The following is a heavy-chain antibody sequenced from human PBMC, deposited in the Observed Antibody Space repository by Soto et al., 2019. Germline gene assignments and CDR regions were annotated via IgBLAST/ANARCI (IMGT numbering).Heavy chain of an antibody. J-gene: IGHJ6*02. Sequence: GWSLRLSCAACGFSFNSSAMHWVRKAQGKGPEWVAVISYDGSNKNHGDTVKGRFTISRDNSKNTLYLQMNSLRAEDTAVYYCARGYDFWSGYYYPYGMDVWGQGTTVTVSS. CDR3: ARGYDFWSGYYYPYGMDV. D-gene: IGHD3-3*01. CDR1: GFSFNSSA. CDR2: ISYDGSNK. V-gene: IGHV3-30-3*01.